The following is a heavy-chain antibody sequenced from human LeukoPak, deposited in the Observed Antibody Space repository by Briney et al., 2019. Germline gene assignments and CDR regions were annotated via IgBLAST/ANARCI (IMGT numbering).Heavy chain of an antibody. D-gene: IGHD6-13*01. CDR2: ISGSGGST. CDR1: GVTFSSYA. J-gene: IGHJ6*03. V-gene: IGHV3-23*01. CDR3: ARVVIAAAGAFYMDV. Sequence: GGSLRLSCAASGVTFSSYAMSWVRQAPGKGLEWGSAISGSGGSTYYADSVKGRFTISRDNAKNSLYLQMNSLRAEDTAVYYCARVVIAAAGAFYMDVWGKGTTVTVSS.